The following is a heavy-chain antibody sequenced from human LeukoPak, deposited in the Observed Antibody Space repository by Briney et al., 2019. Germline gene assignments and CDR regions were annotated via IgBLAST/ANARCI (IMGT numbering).Heavy chain of an antibody. CDR3: ARDDYGDYVLNEGYYFDY. CDR1: GYTFTGYC. J-gene: IGHJ4*02. Sequence: ASVKVSCKASGYTFTGYCMHWVRQAPGQGLEWMGWINPNSGGTNYAQKFQGRVTMTRDTSISTAYMELSRLRSDDTAVYYCARDDYGDYVLNEGYYFDYWGQGTLVTVSS. V-gene: IGHV1-2*02. D-gene: IGHD4-17*01. CDR2: INPNSGGT.